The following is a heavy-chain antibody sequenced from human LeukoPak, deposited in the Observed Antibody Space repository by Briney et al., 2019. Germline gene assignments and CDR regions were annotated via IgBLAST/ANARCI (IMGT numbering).Heavy chain of an antibody. CDR2: MSYDGSNK. V-gene: IGHV3-30-3*01. D-gene: IGHD3-10*01. CDR1: GFTFSSYA. CDR3: ARDVAGYGMDV. Sequence: PGGSLRLSCAASGFTFSSYAMHWVRQAPGKGLEWVAVMSYDGSNKYYADSVKGRFTISRDNSKNTLYLQMNSLRAEDTAVYYCARDVAGYGMDVWGQGTTVTVSS. J-gene: IGHJ6*02.